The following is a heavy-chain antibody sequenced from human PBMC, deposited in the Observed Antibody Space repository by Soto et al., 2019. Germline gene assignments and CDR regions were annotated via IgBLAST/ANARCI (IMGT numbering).Heavy chain of an antibody. V-gene: IGHV1-69*06. Sequence: QVQLLQSGAEVKKPGSSVKVSCKASGGTFTSYAISWVRQAPGQGLEWMGGIVPVFGTATYAQRFQDRVTITEDRSASTAYLEMSDVSSDATAFYYCARGPLWGRSQRPRGGIDVWGQGTSVIVSS. CDR1: GGTFTSYA. J-gene: IGHJ6*02. CDR3: ARGPLWGRSQRPRGGIDV. CDR2: IVPVFGTA. D-gene: IGHD3-16*01.